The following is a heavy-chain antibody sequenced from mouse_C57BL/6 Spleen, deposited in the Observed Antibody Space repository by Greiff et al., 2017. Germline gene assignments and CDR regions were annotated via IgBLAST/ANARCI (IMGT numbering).Heavy chain of an antibody. Sequence: VQLQQSGPELVKPGASVKISCKASGYTFTDYYMNWVKQSHGKSLEWIGDINPNNGGTSYNQKFKGKATLTVDKSSSTAYMELRSLTSEDSAVYYCARGQYYGNGFDYWGQGTTLTVSS. D-gene: IGHD1-1*01. J-gene: IGHJ2*01. CDR2: INPNNGGT. CDR1: GYTFTDYY. V-gene: IGHV1-26*01. CDR3: ARGQYYGNGFDY.